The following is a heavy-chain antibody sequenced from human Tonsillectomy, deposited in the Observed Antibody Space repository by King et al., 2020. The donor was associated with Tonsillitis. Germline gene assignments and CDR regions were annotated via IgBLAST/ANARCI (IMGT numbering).Heavy chain of an antibody. D-gene: IGHD1-26*01. CDR2: IRTTGIFT. V-gene: IGHV3-11*05. CDR3: ARDRLGANVYYYYMDE. J-gene: IGHJ6*03. Sequence: VQLVESGEGLVKPGGSLRLSCSASGFTFIDCYMSWIRQAPGKGLEWVSDIRTTGIFTNYSDSVKGRFTLCMDNARNSLYHQMSSLRAEDTAVYYCARDRLGANVYYYYMDEWGQGTTVTVSS. CDR1: GFTFIDCY.